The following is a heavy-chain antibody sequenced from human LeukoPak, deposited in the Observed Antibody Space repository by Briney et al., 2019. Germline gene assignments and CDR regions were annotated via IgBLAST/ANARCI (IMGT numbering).Heavy chain of an antibody. D-gene: IGHD6-19*01. Sequence: GSLRLSCAASGFTFSSYAMHWVRQAPGKGLEWVAVISYDGSNKYYADSVKGRFTISRDNSKNTLYLQMNSLRAEDTAVYYCARDRSGGAVAGTLYGMDVWGQGTTVTVSS. CDR1: GFTFSSYA. J-gene: IGHJ6*02. CDR2: ISYDGSNK. V-gene: IGHV3-30*04. CDR3: ARDRSGGAVAGTLYGMDV.